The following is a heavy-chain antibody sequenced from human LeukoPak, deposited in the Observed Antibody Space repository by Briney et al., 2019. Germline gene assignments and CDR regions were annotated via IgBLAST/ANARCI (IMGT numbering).Heavy chain of an antibody. CDR2: IYYSGST. J-gene: IGHJ5*02. CDR1: GGSVNSGNYY. V-gene: IGHV4-61*01. CDR3: ARGGGWFDP. Sequence: SETLSLTCTVSGGSVNSGNYYWSWIRQPPGKGLEWIGYIYYSGSTNYNPSLKSRVTISVDTSKNQFSLKLSSVTAADTAVYYCARGGGWFDPWGQGTLVTVSS.